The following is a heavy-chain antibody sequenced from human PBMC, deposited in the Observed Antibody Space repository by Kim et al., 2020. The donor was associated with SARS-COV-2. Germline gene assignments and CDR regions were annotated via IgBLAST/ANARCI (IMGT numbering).Heavy chain of an antibody. CDR3: ARFTSSGGFYYYAVDV. Sequence: GESLKISCKGSGYSFPTYWIAWIRQMPGGGLEWMGRIDPRDSYTHYSPSFQGHVTMSVDKSVSTAYLHWSSLKASDTAMYYCARFTSSGGFYYYAVDVWG. CDR1: GYSFPTYW. J-gene: IGHJ6*02. CDR2: IDPRDSYT. V-gene: IGHV5-10-1*01. D-gene: IGHD2-15*01.